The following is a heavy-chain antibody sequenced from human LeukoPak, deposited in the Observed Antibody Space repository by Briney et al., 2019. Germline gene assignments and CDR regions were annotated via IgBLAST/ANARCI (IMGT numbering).Heavy chain of an antibody. J-gene: IGHJ4*02. D-gene: IGHD3-3*01. CDR2: INWNGGST. V-gene: IGHV3-20*04. CDR1: GFSFDDYG. CDR3: ARVNDFWSGYSLG. Sequence: GGSLRLSCAASGFSFDDYGMSWVRQAPGKGLEWVSGINWNGGSTGYADSVKGRFTISRDNAKDTLYLQMNSLRAEDTAVYYCARVNDFWSGYSLGWGQGTLVTVSS.